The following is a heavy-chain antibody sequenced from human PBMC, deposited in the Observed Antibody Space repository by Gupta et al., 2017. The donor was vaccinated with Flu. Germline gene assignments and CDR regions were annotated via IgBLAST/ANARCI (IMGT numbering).Heavy chain of an antibody. CDR3: ARGDLGGSYSLVY. CDR1: FSDYY. J-gene: IGHJ4*02. D-gene: IGHD1-26*01. CDR2: INHSGSN. V-gene: IGHV4-34*01. Sequence: FSDYYWSWSRKPPGKGLEWIGEINHSGSNNYNPSLKSRVTISVDTSKNQVSLKLSCVTAADTAVYYCARGDLGGSYSLVYWGQGTLVTVSS.